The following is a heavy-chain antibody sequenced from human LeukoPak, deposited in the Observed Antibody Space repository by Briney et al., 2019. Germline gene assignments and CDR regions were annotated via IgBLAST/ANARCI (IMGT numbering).Heavy chain of an antibody. V-gene: IGHV4-38-2*02. CDR3: ARVRAGDWSGDYTLFDY. J-gene: IGHJ4*02. CDR1: RYSISSDYY. D-gene: IGHD3-3*01. Sequence: PSETLSLTCTVSRYSISSDYYWGWIRQPPGKGLEWIGSIYHSGSTHYNPSLKSRVTISIDTSKNQFSLKLSSVTAADTAVYYCARVRAGDWSGDYTLFDYWGQGTLVTVS. CDR2: IYHSGST.